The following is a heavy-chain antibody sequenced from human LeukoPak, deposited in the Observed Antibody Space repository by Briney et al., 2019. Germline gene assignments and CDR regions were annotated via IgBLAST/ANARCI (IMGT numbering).Heavy chain of an antibody. D-gene: IGHD6-19*01. Sequence: GGSLRLSCAASGFTFSSYSMNWVRQAPGKGLEWVSSISSSSSYIYYADSVKGRFTISRDNAKNSLCLQMNSPRAEDTAVYYCAREAVAALYNWFDPWGQGTLVTVSS. J-gene: IGHJ5*02. V-gene: IGHV3-21*01. CDR2: ISSSSSYI. CDR3: AREAVAALYNWFDP. CDR1: GFTFSSYS.